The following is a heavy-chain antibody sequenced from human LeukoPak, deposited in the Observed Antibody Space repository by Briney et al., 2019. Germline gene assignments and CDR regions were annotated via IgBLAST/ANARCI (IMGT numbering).Heavy chain of an antibody. V-gene: IGHV4-39*01. Sequence: SETLSLTCTVSGGSISSTSYYWGWIRQPPGKGLEWIGSIYYSGSTYYNPSLKSRVTISVDTSKNQFSLKLSSVTAADTAVYYCVIVNAVSVAGSRAEYWGQGTLVTVSS. CDR2: IYYSGST. J-gene: IGHJ4*02. D-gene: IGHD6-19*01. CDR1: GGSISSTSYY. CDR3: VIVNAVSVAGSRAEY.